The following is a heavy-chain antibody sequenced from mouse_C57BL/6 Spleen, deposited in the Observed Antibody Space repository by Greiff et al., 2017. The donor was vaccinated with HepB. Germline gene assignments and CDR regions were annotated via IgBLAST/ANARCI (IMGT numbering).Heavy chain of an antibody. CDR1: GYAFSSYW. CDR2: IYPGDGDT. D-gene: IGHD4-1*01. Sequence: QVQLKESGAELVKPGASVKISCKASGYAFSSYWMNWVKQRPGKGLEWIGQIYPGDGDTNYNGKFKGKATLTADKSSSTAYMQLSSLTSEDSAVYFCARRVTGDCFDYWGQGTTLTVSS. J-gene: IGHJ2*01. V-gene: IGHV1-80*01. CDR3: ARRVTGDCFDY.